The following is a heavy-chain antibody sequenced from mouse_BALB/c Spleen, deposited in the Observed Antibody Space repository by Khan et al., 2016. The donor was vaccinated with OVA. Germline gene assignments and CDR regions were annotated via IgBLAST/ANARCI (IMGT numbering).Heavy chain of an antibody. CDR1: GFTFSSYA. CDR2: ISSGGSST. V-gene: IGHV5-9-4*01. J-gene: IGHJ3*01. CDR3: SRGEEDYDEAWFAY. D-gene: IGHD2-4*01. Sequence: EVELVESGGGLVKPGGSLKLSCAASGFTFSSYAMSWVRQSPEKRLEWVADISSGGSSTYYPDTVTGRFTISSDNAKHTLYLQMSSLRSEDTAMYYVSRGEEDYDEAWFAYWGQGTLVTVAA.